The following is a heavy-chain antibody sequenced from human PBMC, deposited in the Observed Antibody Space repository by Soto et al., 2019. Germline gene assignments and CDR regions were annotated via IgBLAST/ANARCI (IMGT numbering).Heavy chain of an antibody. CDR3: VRDLRYCGGDCYPSRSGMDV. D-gene: IGHD2-21*02. CDR1: GFTFSSYG. Sequence: QVQLVESGGGVVQPGRSLRLSCAASGFTFSSYGMHWVRQAPGKGLEWVAVIWYDGSNKYYADSVKGRFTISRDNSKNTLYLQMNSLRAEDTAVYYCVRDLRYCGGDCYPSRSGMDVWGQGTTVTVSS. CDR2: IWYDGSNK. V-gene: IGHV3-33*01. J-gene: IGHJ6*02.